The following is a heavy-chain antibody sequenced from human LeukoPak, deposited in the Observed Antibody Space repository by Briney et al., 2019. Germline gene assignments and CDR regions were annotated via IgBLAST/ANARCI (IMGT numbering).Heavy chain of an antibody. CDR3: ARGYSGYIDY. CDR1: GGSISSYY. CDR2: IYTSGST. Sequence: PSETLSLTCTVSGGSISSYYWSWIRQPPGKGLEWIGYIYTSGSTNYNPSLKSRVTISVDPSKNQFSLKLSSVTAADTAVYYCARGYSGYIDYWGQGTLVTVSS. D-gene: IGHD5-12*01. J-gene: IGHJ4*02. V-gene: IGHV4-4*09.